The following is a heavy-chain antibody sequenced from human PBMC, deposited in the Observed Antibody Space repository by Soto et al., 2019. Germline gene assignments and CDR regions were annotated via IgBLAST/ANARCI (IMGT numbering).Heavy chain of an antibody. Sequence: QVQLVESGGGVVQPGRSLRLSCAASGFTFSSYTMHWVRQAPGKGLEWLAVISFDGSNKYYADSVKGRFTISRDNLKDTLYLEMNSLRPEDTAVYYCARDLTSGSHYSFDYWGQGTLVTVSS. CDR3: ARDLTSGSHYSFDY. CDR2: ISFDGSNK. V-gene: IGHV3-30-3*01. D-gene: IGHD1-26*01. J-gene: IGHJ4*02. CDR1: GFTFSSYT.